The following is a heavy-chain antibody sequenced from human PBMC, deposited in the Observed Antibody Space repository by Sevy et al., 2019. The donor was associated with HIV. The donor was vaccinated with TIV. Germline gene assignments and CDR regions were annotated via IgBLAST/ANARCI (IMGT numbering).Heavy chain of an antibody. D-gene: IGHD2-2*01. CDR2: INPNSGGT. V-gene: IGHV1-2*02. CDR3: ARGGIEYCSSTSCLQYNWFDP. CDR1: GYTFTGYY. J-gene: IGHJ5*02. Sequence: ASVKVSCKASGYTFTGYYMHWVRQAPGQGLEWMGWINPNSGGTNYAQKFQGRVTMTRDTSISTAYMELSRLRSDDTAVHYCARGGIEYCSSTSCLQYNWFDPWGQGTLVTVSS.